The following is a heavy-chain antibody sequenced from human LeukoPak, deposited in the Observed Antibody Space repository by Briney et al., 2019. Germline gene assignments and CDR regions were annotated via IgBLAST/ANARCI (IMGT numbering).Heavy chain of an antibody. CDR3: ATDPRLLWFGESDY. J-gene: IGHJ4*02. CDR1: GFTFSNAW. V-gene: IGHV3-15*01. CDR2: IKSETGGGTT. D-gene: IGHD3-10*01. Sequence: GGSLRLSYAASGFTFSNAWMSWVRQAPGKGLEWVGRIKSETGGGTTDYAAPVKIRFIISRDDSKNMLYLEMYSLKTEDTAVYYCATDPRLLWFGESDYWGQGTLVTVSS.